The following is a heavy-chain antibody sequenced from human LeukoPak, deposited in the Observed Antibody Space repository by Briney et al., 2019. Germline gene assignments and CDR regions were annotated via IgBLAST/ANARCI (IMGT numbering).Heavy chain of an antibody. CDR1: GFSFSGYW. D-gene: IGHD3-9*01. CDR3: ARDSESWTETGPRFDY. V-gene: IGHV3-7*01. Sequence: AGGSLRLSCTASGFSFSGYWMSWVRQAPGKGLEWVANVNQDGSAQYYVDSVKGQFTISRDNAKNSLYPQMNSLRVEDTAVYYCARDSESWTETGPRFDYWGQGTLVTVSS. CDR2: VNQDGSAQ. J-gene: IGHJ4*02.